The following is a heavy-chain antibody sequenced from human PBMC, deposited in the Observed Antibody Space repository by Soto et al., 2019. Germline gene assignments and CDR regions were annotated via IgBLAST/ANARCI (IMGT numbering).Heavy chain of an antibody. Sequence: GSLRLSCAASGFTFSTYPMSWVRQAPGKGLEWVSGISGSGISTYYTDSVKGRFTISRDNSKNTVFLQMNSLRDEDTAVYYCVKPPVITASYYYYDMDVWGQGTTVTVSS. V-gene: IGHV3-23*01. CDR2: ISGSGIST. CDR3: VKPPVITASYYYYDMDV. J-gene: IGHJ6*02. CDR1: GFTFSTYP. D-gene: IGHD4-4*01.